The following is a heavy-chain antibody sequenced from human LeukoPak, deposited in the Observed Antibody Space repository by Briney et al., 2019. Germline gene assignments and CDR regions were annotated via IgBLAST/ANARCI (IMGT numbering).Heavy chain of an antibody. CDR3: AKDIHITIFGDK. CDR2: LYNAGST. D-gene: IGHD3-3*01. J-gene: IGHJ4*02. Sequence: GGSLRLSCVASGFIVSNNYMSWVRQAPGKGLEWVSVLYNAGSTYYAESVKGRFTISKDNSKNTLYLQMYSLRAEDTAVYYCAKDIHITIFGDKGGQGTLVTVSS. CDR1: GFIVSNNY. V-gene: IGHV3-53*01.